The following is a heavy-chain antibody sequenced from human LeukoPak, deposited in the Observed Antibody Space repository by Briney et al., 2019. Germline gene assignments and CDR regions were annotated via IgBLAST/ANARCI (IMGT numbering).Heavy chain of an antibody. CDR3: ARDSLGMSTLDS. V-gene: IGHV3-53*01. CDR2: IYSGGST. CDR1: GFTVSNNY. Sequence: GGSLKLSCAASGFTVSNNYMSWVRQAPGKGLEWVSVIYSGGSTYYADSVKGRFTISRDSSKNTLYLQMNSLRAEDTAVYYCARDSLGMSTLDSWGQGTLVTVSS. D-gene: IGHD5/OR15-5a*01. J-gene: IGHJ4*02.